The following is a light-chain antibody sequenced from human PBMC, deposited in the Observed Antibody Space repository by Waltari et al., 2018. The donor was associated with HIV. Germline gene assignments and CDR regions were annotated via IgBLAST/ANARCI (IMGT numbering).Light chain of an antibody. CDR3: SSYASSDNYVV. Sequence: QSALTQPPSASGSPGQSVTISCTGTSSDIGAYEFVSWYQQHPGKAPKFIIFEVDQRPSGVPDRFSGSRSGNTASLTVSGLQAEDEAYYFCSSYASSDNYVVFGGGTKLTVL. J-gene: IGLJ2*01. CDR2: EVD. V-gene: IGLV2-8*01. CDR1: SSDIGAYEF.